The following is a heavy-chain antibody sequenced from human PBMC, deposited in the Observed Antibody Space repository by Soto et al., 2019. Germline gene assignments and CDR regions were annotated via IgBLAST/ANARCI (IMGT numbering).Heavy chain of an antibody. J-gene: IGHJ4*02. V-gene: IGHV3-74*01. CDR3: ARDRTISGIFGVVIGDFDY. CDR1: GFTFSTYW. Sequence: GGSLRLSCAASGFTFSTYWMHWVRQAPGKGLVWVSRISSDGSSTLYADSVKGRFTVSRDNAKNTLYLQMNSLRAEDTAVYFCARDRTISGIFGVVIGDFDYWGQGTLVTVSS. CDR2: ISSDGSST. D-gene: IGHD3-3*01.